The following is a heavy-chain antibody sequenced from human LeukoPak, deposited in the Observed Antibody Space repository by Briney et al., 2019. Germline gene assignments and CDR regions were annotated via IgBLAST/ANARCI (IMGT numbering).Heavy chain of an antibody. CDR1: GGSFSGYY. Sequence: SETLSLTCAVYGGSFSGYYWSWIRQPPGKGLEWIGEINHSGSTNYNPSLKSRVTISVDTSKNQFSLKLSSVTAADTAVYYCARLRSERGILTGYYYYYYMDVWGKGTTVTISS. D-gene: IGHD3-9*01. V-gene: IGHV4-34*01. CDR2: INHSGST. CDR3: ARLRSERGILTGYYYYYYMDV. J-gene: IGHJ6*03.